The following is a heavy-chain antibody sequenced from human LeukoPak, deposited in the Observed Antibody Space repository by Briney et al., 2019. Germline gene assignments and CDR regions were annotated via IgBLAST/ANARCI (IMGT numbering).Heavy chain of an antibody. D-gene: IGHD3-9*01. J-gene: IGHJ4*02. CDR3: ARTHYDIFH. CDR1: GGSISSSSYY. Sequence: PSETLSLTCTVSGGSISSSSYYWGWIRQPPGKGLEWIGSIYYSGSTYYNPSLKSRVTISVDTSKNQFSLKLSSVTAADTAVYYCARTHYDIFHWSQGTLVTVSS. V-gene: IGHV4-39*07. CDR2: IYYSGST.